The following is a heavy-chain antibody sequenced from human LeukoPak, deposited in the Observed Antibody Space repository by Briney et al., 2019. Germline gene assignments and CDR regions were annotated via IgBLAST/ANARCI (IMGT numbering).Heavy chain of an antibody. Sequence: GGSLRLSCAASGFTFSSYSMNWVRQAPGKGLEWVSSISSSSSYIYYADSVKGRFTISRDNSKNTLYLQMNSLRAEGTAVYYCAREGWYYGSGSYYKDYWGQGTLVTVSS. CDR3: AREGWYYGSGSYYKDY. V-gene: IGHV3-21*01. J-gene: IGHJ4*02. CDR1: GFTFSSYS. CDR2: ISSSSSYI. D-gene: IGHD3-10*01.